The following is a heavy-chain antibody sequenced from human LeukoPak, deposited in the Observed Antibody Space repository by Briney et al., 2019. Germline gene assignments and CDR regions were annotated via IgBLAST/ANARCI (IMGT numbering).Heavy chain of an antibody. D-gene: IGHD4-17*01. CDR2: INSSGNTS. CDR1: GFTFRNYG. J-gene: IGHJ4*02. Sequence: GGSLRLSCAASGFTFRNYGMNWVRQAPGKGLEWVSYINSSGNTSYYADSLKGRFPISRDNARHSLHLQVNGLRGEDRAVYYCAREGDYGFDYWGQGAMVSVSS. CDR3: AREGDYGFDY. V-gene: IGHV3-48*03.